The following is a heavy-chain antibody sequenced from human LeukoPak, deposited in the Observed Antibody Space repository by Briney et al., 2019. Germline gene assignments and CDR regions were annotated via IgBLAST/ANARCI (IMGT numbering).Heavy chain of an antibody. Sequence: ASVKVSCKAPGSTFTSYGISWVRQAPGQGLEWMGWISAYNGNTNYAQKLQGRVTMTTDTSTSTAYMELRSLRSDDTAIYYCARNSSGYYADYWGQGTLVTVSS. D-gene: IGHD3-22*01. V-gene: IGHV1-18*01. J-gene: IGHJ4*02. CDR3: ARNSSGYYADY. CDR1: GSTFTSYG. CDR2: ISAYNGNT.